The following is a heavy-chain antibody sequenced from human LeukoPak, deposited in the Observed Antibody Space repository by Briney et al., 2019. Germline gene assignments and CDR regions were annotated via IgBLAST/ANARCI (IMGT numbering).Heavy chain of an antibody. CDR1: GFTFSSYA. V-gene: IGHV3-74*01. CDR2: INTDGSST. Sequence: GRSLRLSCAASGFTFSSYAMHWVRQAPGKGLVWVSRINTDGSSTSYADSVKGRFTISRDNSKNTLYLQMNSLRAEDTAVYYCASYYSDSSGYSGLGYWGQGTLVTVSS. D-gene: IGHD3-22*01. CDR3: ASYYSDSSGYSGLGY. J-gene: IGHJ4*02.